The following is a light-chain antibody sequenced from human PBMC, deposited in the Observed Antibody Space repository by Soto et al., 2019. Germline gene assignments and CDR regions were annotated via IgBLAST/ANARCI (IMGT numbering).Light chain of an antibody. J-gene: IGKJ3*01. CDR1: QSVRGS. Sequence: EIVLTQSPATLSLSPGERATLSCRASQSVRGSLAWYQQKPGQAPRLLIYDASNRATGIPARFSGGGSGTDFTLTISSLEPEDVAVYYCQQRSNWPTCGPGTKVDIK. CDR3: QQRSNWPT. V-gene: IGKV3-11*01. CDR2: DAS.